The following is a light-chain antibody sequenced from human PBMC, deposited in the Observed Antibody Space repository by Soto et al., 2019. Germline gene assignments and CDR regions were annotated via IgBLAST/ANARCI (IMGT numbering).Light chain of an antibody. CDR1: QSVSNK. J-gene: IGKJ1*01. V-gene: IGKV3-20*01. CDR3: QRYGASLLGK. CDR2: GAS. Sequence: RQSVSNKLAWYQQKPGQAPRLLIYGASSRATGIPDRFSGSGSGRDLTLTVCGLEPAAFAVYYCQRYGASLLGKFRHGTKVDIK.